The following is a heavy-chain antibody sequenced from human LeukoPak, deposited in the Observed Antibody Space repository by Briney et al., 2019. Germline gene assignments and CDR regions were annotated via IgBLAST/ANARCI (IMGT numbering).Heavy chain of an antibody. Sequence: SETLSLTCTVSGGSISSYYWSWIRQPPGKGLEWIGYIYYSGSTNYNPSLKSRVTISVDTSKNQFSLKLSSVTAADTAAYYCAGDSSGGAFDIWGQGTMVTVSS. CDR2: IYYSGST. CDR3: AGDSSGGAFDI. J-gene: IGHJ3*02. CDR1: GGSISSYY. V-gene: IGHV4-59*01. D-gene: IGHD6-19*01.